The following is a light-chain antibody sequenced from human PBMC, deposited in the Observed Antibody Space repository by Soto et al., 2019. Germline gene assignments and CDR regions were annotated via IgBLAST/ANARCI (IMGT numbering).Light chain of an antibody. V-gene: IGKV3-20*01. CDR2: GAS. J-gene: IGKJ2*01. Sequence: EIVLTQSPGTLSLSPGERATLSCRASQSVSSSYLAWYQKKPGQAPRLLIYGASSRATGIPDRFSGSGSGTYFTLTSSRLEPEDFAVYYCQQYGGSPLYTFGQGTKLEIK. CDR3: QQYGGSPLYT. CDR1: QSVSSSY.